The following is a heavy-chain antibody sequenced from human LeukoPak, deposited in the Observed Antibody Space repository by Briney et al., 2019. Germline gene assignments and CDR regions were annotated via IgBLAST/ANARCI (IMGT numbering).Heavy chain of an antibody. V-gene: IGHV1-46*01. CDR2: INPSAGST. J-gene: IGHJ3*02. CDR1: GYIFTSYY. CDR3: AREEMASMTFSLEHAFDI. Sequence: ASVKVSCKASGYIFTSYYMHWARQAPGQGLEWMGVINPSAGSTTYAQKFQGRVTMTRDTSTSIVYMEPSSLRSEDTAVYYCAREEMASMTFSLEHAFDIWGQGTMVTVSS. D-gene: IGHD5-24*01.